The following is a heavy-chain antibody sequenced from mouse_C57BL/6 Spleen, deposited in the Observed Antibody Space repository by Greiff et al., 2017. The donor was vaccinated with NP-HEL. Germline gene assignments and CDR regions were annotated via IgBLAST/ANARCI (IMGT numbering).Heavy chain of an antibody. J-gene: IGHJ3*01. Sequence: VQLQQSGAELVRPGASVKLSCTASGFNIKDDYMHWVKQRPEQGLEWIGWIDPENGDTEYASKFQGKATITADTSSNTAYLQLSSLTSEDTAVYYCTTTWDDAYWGQGTLVTVSA. D-gene: IGHD4-1*01. CDR1: GFNIKDDY. CDR2: IDPENGDT. V-gene: IGHV14-4*01. CDR3: TTTWDDAY.